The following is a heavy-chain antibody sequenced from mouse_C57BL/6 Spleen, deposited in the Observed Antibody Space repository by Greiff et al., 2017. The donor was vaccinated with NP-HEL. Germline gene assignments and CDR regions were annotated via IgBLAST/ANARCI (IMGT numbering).Heavy chain of an antibody. CDR3: ARWNYYCTIYWYFSV. CDR1: GYTFTSYW. Sequence: QVQLQQPGAELVRPGSSVKLSCKASGYTFTSYWMHWVKQRPIQGLEWIGNIDPSDSETHYNQKFKDKATLTVDKSSSKAYLQLSILTSEDSAVYYCARWNYYCTIYWYFSVWGPGTSVSVSS. CDR2: IDPSDSET. D-gene: IGHD1-1*01. J-gene: IGHJ1*01. V-gene: IGHV1-52*01.